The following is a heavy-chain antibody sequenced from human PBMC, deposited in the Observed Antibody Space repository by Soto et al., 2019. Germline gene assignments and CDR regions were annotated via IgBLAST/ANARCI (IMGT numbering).Heavy chain of an antibody. D-gene: IGHD2-2*01. CDR3: ARDRLPDGAFDI. J-gene: IGHJ3*02. CDR2: TRNKANSYTT. Sequence: EVQLVESGGGLVQPGGSLRLSCAASGFTFSDHFMDWVRQAPGKGLEWVGRTRNKANSYTTEYAASVKGRFTISRDDSKNSLYLQINSLKTEDTAVYYCARDRLPDGAFDIWGQGTMVSVSS. V-gene: IGHV3-72*01. CDR1: GFTFSDHF.